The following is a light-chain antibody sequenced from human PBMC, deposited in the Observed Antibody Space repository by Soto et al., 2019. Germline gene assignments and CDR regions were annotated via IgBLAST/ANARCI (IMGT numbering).Light chain of an antibody. CDR3: QPRRNWQGT. CDR2: DAS. CDR1: ESIGSF. V-gene: IGKV3-11*01. J-gene: IGKJ3*01. Sequence: EVVLTQSPATQSLSPGERATLSCRASESIGSFLTWYQQKPGQAPRLLIYDASKRATGIPARFSGSGSGTDFTLTISSLEPEDSALYYCQPRRNWQGTFGPGTRVEIK.